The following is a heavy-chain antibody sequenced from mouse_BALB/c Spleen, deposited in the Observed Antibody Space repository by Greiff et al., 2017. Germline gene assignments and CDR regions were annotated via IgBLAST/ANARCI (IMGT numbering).Heavy chain of an antibody. J-gene: IGHJ2*01. CDR2: IWSGGST. Sequence: VQLQQSGPSLVQPSQSLSITCTASGFSLTSYGVHWVRQSPGKGLEWLGVIWSGGSTDYNAAFMSRLSITKDNSKSQVFFKMNSLQADDTAIYYCAKEGGGIMITTFDYGGQGTTLTVSS. V-gene: IGHV2-5-1*01. CDR3: AKEGGGIMITTFDY. D-gene: IGHD2-4*01. CDR1: GFSLTSYG.